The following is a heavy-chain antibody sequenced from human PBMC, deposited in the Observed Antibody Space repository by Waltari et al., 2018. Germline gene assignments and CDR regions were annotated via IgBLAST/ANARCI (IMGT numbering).Heavy chain of an antibody. J-gene: IGHJ4*02. D-gene: IGHD3-10*01. CDR3: ARDPYRGAGAFDY. CDR2: INAGNGHT. CDR1: GYTFTSYA. Sequence: QVQLVQSGAEVKKPGASVKVSCKASGYTFTSYAMHWVRQAPGQRLEWMGWINAGNGHTQYSQEFQGRVTNTRDTSASTAYMELSSLRAEDMAVYYCARDPYRGAGAFDYWGQGTLVTVSS. V-gene: IGHV1-3*03.